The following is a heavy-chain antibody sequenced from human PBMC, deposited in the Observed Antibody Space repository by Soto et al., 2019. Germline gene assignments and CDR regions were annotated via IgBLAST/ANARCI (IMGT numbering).Heavy chain of an antibody. CDR2: INHSGST. CDR3: ARGSRTTMTN. J-gene: IGHJ4*02. D-gene: IGHD4-17*01. V-gene: IGHV4-34*01. Sequence: QVQLQQWGAGLLKPSETLSLTCAVYGGSFSGYYWSWIRQPPGKGLEWIGEINHSGSTNYNPSLNSRVTISVDSSKNQFSLKLSSVTAADTAVYYCARGSRTTMTNWGQGTLVTVSS. CDR1: GGSFSGYY.